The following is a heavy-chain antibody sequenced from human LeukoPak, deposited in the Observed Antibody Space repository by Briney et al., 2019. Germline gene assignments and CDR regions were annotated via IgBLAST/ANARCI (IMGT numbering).Heavy chain of an antibody. CDR2: ISSSSNYI. CDR3: ARDFWEVPHTGAFDS. CDR1: EFTFSSHS. V-gene: IGHV3-21*06. D-gene: IGHD3-16*01. J-gene: IGHJ4*02. Sequence: VGSLRVSCAASEFTFSSHSVNWVRQAPGKGLEWVSSISSSSNYIYYADSVKGRFTISRDNTNNFLFLQMNSLRFEDTAVYYCARDFWEVPHTGAFDSWGQGTLVTVSS.